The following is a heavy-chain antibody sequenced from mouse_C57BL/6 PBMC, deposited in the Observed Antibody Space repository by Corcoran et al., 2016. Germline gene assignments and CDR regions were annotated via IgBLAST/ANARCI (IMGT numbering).Heavy chain of an antibody. CDR2: INPNNGGT. CDR3: ARRRDDYYAMDY. V-gene: IGHV1-26*01. CDR1: GYTFTDYY. J-gene: IGHJ4*01. Sequence: EVQLQQSGPELVKPGASVKISCKASGYTFTDYYMNWVKQSHGKSLEWIGDINPNNGGTSYNQKFKGKATLTVDKSSSTAYMELRSLTSEDSAVYYCARRRDDYYAMDYWGQGTSVTVSS.